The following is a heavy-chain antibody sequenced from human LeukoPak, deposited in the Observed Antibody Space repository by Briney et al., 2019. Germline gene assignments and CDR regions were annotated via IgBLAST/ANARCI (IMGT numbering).Heavy chain of an antibody. CDR2: IYPGDSDT. CDR1: GYSFTTYW. CDR3: ARRQGCSNTNCPTDY. V-gene: IGHV5-51*01. Sequence: GESQKISCRGSGYSFTTYWIGWVRQMPGKGLEWMVIIYPGDSDTRDTPSFQGQVTMSVDKSINTAYLQWSSLKASDTAMYYCARRQGCSNTNCPTDYWGQGTLVTVSP. J-gene: IGHJ4*02. D-gene: IGHD2-2*01.